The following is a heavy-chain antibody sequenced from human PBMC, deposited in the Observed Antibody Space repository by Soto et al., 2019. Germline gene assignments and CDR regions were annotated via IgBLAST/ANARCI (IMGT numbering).Heavy chain of an antibody. D-gene: IGHD4-4*01. J-gene: IGHJ5*02. CDR1: GGSISIGDYY. CDR2: IYYSGST. CDR3: ASLQSPSFDP. Sequence: SETLSLTCTVSGGSISIGDYYWRWIRQPPGKGLEWIGYIYYSGSTYYNPSLKSRVTISVDTSKNQFSLKLSSVTAADTAVYYCASLQSPSFDPWGQGTLVTVSS. V-gene: IGHV4-30-4*01.